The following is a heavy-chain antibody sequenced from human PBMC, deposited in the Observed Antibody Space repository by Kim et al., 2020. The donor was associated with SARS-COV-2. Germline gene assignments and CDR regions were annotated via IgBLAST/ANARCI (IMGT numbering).Heavy chain of an antibody. V-gene: IGHV1-2*02. J-gene: IGHJ4*02. D-gene: IGHD3-16*02. Sequence: GGTNYAQKFHGRVTMTRDTSISPVYLELTSLRSDDTAVYYCARSSLLDFDYWGQGTLVTVSS. CDR2: GGT. CDR3: ARSSLLDFDY.